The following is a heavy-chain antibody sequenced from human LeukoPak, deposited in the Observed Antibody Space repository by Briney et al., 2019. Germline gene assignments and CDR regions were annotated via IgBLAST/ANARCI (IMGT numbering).Heavy chain of an antibody. D-gene: IGHD6-13*01. CDR2: INSSGGRT. V-gene: IGHV1-46*01. CDR3: ARDGIEAAAMDY. Sequence: ASVKVSCKASGYTFTRYNMHWVRRAPGQGLELMGIINSSGGRTSYAQKFQGRVTMTRDMSTSTVYMELSSMTSEDTDVYYCARDGIEAAAMDYWGQGTLVTVSS. J-gene: IGHJ4*02. CDR1: GYTFTRYN.